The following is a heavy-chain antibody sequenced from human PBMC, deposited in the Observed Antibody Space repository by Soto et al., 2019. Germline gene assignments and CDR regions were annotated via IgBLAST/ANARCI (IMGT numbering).Heavy chain of an antibody. CDR3: ARDSNGWAQVADY. J-gene: IGHJ4*02. CDR1: GFTFSDYY. D-gene: IGHD6-19*01. CDR2: ISTTSSYT. V-gene: IGHV3-11*05. Sequence: QVQLVESGGGLVKPGGSLRLSCADSGFTFSDYYMTWIRQAPGKGLEWVSYISTTSSYTNYADSVRGRFTISRDNAKNSLYLQINSLRAEDTAVYYCARDSNGWAQVADYWGQGTLVTVSS.